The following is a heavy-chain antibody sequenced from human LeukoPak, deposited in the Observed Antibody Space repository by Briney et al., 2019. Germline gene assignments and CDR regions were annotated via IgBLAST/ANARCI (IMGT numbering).Heavy chain of an antibody. CDR1: GFTFSSYT. CDR2: ISDDGGRT. Sequence: PGGSLRLSCAASGFTFSSYTMSWVRQAPGKGLEWVSAISDDGGRTAYADSVKGRFTISRDNSKNTLYLQMNSLRVDDTAVYYCAPIGGWGTYPLDYWGQGPLVTVSS. D-gene: IGHD3-16*01. J-gene: IGHJ4*02. V-gene: IGHV3-23*01. CDR3: APIGGWGTYPLDY.